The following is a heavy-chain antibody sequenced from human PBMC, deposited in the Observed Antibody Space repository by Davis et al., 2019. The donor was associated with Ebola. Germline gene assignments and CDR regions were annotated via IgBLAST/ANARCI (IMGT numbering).Heavy chain of an antibody. Sequence: FQGRVTITRDTSASTAYMELSSLRSEDTAVYYCARDAFSSSIFFDYWGQGTLVTVSS. D-gene: IGHD6-6*01. V-gene: IGHV1-3*01. CDR3: ARDAFSSSIFFDY. J-gene: IGHJ4*02.